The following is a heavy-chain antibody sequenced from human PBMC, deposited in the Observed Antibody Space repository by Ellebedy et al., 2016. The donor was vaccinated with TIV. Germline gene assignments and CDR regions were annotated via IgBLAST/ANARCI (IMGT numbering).Heavy chain of an antibody. J-gene: IGHJ4*02. Sequence: GGSLRLSXVASGFTFRNYGMNWVRQAPRKGLEWVSYISESSSTMYYSDSVQGRFTISRDNAKNSVCLQINNLRADDTAVYYCARETWFRFDYWGQGTLVTVSS. CDR3: ARETWFRFDY. V-gene: IGHV3-48*04. CDR1: GFTFRNYG. CDR2: ISESSSTM. D-gene: IGHD3-10*01.